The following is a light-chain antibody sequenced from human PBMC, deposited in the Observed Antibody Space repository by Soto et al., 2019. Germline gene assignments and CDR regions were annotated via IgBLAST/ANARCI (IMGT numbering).Light chain of an antibody. J-gene: IGKJ1*01. CDR2: EAT. Sequence: EIVLTQSPATLSLSPGERATLSCRASQSVGTYLAWYQQKPGQAPRLLIHEATNRATGIPARFSGSGSGTDFTLTISSLEPEDFAVYYCQQRRSWPPTWTSGHGTKVEIK. CDR3: QQRRSWPPTWT. V-gene: IGKV3-11*01. CDR1: QSVGTY.